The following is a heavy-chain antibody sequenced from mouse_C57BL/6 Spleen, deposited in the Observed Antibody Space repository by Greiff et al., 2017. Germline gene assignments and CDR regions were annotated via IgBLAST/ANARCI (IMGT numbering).Heavy chain of an antibody. V-gene: IGHV3-6*01. CDR1: GYSITSGYY. Sequence: DVQLVESGPGLVKPSQSLSLTCSVTGYSITSGYYWNWIRQFPGNKLEWMGYISYDGSNNYNPSLKNRISITRDTSKNQFFLKLNSVTTEDTATYYCASPYYYGSSLWYFDVWGTGTTVTVSS. CDR2: ISYDGSN. J-gene: IGHJ1*03. CDR3: ASPYYYGSSLWYFDV. D-gene: IGHD1-1*01.